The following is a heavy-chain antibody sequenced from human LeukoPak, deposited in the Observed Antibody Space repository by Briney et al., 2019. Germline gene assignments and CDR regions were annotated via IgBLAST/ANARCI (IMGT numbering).Heavy chain of an antibody. CDR1: GFTFTTSA. J-gene: IGHJ6*02. D-gene: IGHD4-17*01. V-gene: IGHV1-58*01. CDR3: AATLTVTTGSTYYGMDV. CDR2: IVVGSGHT. Sequence: GASVKVSCKASGFTFTTSAVQWVRQARGQRLEWIGWIVVGSGHTNYAQKFQDRVTITRDMSTRTAYMEPSSLRSEDTAVYYCAATLTVTTGSTYYGMDVWGQGTTVTVSS.